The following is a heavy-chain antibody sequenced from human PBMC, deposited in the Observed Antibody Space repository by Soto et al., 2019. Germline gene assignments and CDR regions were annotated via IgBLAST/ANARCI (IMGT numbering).Heavy chain of an antibody. CDR3: ARGPQLVRYYYGMDV. J-gene: IGHJ6*02. V-gene: IGHV3-30-3*01. CDR1: GFTFSSYA. Sequence: QSGGSLRLSCAASGFTFSSYAMHWVRQAPGKGLEWVAVISYDGSNKYYADSVKGRFTISRDNSKNTLYLQMNSLRAEDTAVYYCARGPQLVRYYYGMDVWGQGTTVTVSS. CDR2: ISYDGSNK. D-gene: IGHD6-13*01.